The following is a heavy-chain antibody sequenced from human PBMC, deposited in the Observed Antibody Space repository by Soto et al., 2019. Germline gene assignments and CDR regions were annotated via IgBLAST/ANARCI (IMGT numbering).Heavy chain of an antibody. J-gene: IGHJ6*03. Sequence: EVQLVESGGGLVQPGGYLRLSCAASGFTFSSYAMHWVRQAPGKGLEYVSAISSNGGSTYYANSVKGRFTISRDNSKNTLYLQMGSLRAEDMAVYYWAGGLDYSGWVDYYYYMDVWGKGTTVTVSS. CDR2: ISSNGGST. D-gene: IGHD4-4*01. CDR3: AGGLDYSGWVDYYYYMDV. CDR1: GFTFSSYA. V-gene: IGHV3-64*01.